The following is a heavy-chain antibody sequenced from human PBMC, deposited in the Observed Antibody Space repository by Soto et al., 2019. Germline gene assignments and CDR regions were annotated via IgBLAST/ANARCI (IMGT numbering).Heavy chain of an antibody. CDR1: GGTFSSYA. Sequence: SVKVSCKASGGTFSSYAISWVRQAPGQGLEWMGGIIPIFGTANYAQKFQGRVTITADESTSTAYMELSSLRSEDTAVYYCARASFGAHSSWYFDLWGRGTLVTVSS. D-gene: IGHD3-3*01. V-gene: IGHV1-69*13. J-gene: IGHJ2*01. CDR3: ARASFGAHSSWYFDL. CDR2: IIPIFGTA.